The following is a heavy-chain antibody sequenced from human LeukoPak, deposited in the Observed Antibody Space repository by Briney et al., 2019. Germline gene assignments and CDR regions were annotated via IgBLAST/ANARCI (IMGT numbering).Heavy chain of an antibody. CDR1: GGSISSGNW. CDR2: IYHSGST. V-gene: IGHV4-4*02. D-gene: IGHD6-6*01. J-gene: IGHJ5*02. CDR3: ARVGEYSSSFWFDP. Sequence: PSETLSLTCAVSGGSISSGNWWSWVRQPPGKGLEWIGEIYHSGSTNYNPSLKSRVTISVDKSKNQFSLKLSSVTAADTAVYYCARVGEYSSSFWFDPWGQGTLVTVSS.